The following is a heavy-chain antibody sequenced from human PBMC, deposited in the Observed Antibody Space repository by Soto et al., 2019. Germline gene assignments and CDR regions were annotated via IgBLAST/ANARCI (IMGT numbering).Heavy chain of an antibody. V-gene: IGHV1-69*12. J-gene: IGHJ5*02. D-gene: IGHD6-19*01. CDR3: ARGAERYRSGNYLEP. CDR1: GGPFGSFS. Sequence: QVHLVQSGAEVKKAGSSVKVSCKTSGGPFGSFSLTWVRQAPGQGLEWMGVIIPVFGTADYAQKFRGRVKFTADESTSTVYMEFSSLTPEDTAVYFCARGAERYRSGNYLEPWGQGTLVTVSS. CDR2: IIPVFGTA.